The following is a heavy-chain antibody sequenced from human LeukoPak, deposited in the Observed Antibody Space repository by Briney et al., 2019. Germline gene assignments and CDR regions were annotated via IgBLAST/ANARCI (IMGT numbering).Heavy chain of an antibody. CDR3: ARGFRMTYYYDSSGRTRDNWFDP. V-gene: IGHV4-59*01. CDR1: GGFISSYY. J-gene: IGHJ5*02. CDR2: IYYSGST. Sequence: PSETLSLTCSVSGGFISSYYWSWIRQPPGKGLEWIGHIYYSGSTKYNPSLRSRVTISVDTSKNQFSLKLSSVTAADTAVYYCARGFRMTYYYDSSGRTRDNWFDPWGQGTLVTVSS. D-gene: IGHD3-22*01.